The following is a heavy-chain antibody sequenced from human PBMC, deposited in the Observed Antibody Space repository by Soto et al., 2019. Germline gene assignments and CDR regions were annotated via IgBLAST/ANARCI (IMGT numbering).Heavy chain of an antibody. J-gene: IGHJ5*02. V-gene: IGHV1-3*01. CDR2: INAGNGNT. CDR1: GYTFTSYA. Sequence: ASVKVSCKASGYTFTSYAMHWVRQAPGQRLEWMGWINAGNGNTKYSQKFQGRVTITRDTSASTAYMELSSLRSEDTAVYYCARGRVRAVNGFNWFGPGGQGNLVTVSS. CDR3: ARGRVRAVNGFNWFGP. D-gene: IGHD3-10*01.